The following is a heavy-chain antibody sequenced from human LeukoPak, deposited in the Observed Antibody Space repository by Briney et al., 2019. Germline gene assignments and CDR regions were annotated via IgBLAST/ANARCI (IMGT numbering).Heavy chain of an antibody. D-gene: IGHD3-3*01. CDR2: ISYDGSNK. CDR3: ARAWGLRFLEWVLDY. V-gene: IGHV3-30-3*01. Sequence: QPGRSLRLSCAASGFTFSSYAMHWVRQGPGKGLEWVAVISYDGSNKYYADSVKGRFTISRDGSKNTVHLQVNSLRPEDTAVYYCARAWGLRFLEWVLDYWGQGTLVTVSS. CDR1: GFTFSSYA. J-gene: IGHJ4*02.